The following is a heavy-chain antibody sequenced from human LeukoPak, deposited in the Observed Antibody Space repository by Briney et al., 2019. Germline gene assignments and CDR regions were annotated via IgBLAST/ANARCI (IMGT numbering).Heavy chain of an antibody. CDR3: ATGRGGDLAYYYYYYMDV. V-gene: IGHV1-2*02. Sequence: APVKVSCKTSGGTFSNYTISWVRQAPGQGLEWMGWINPNSGGTNYAQKFQGRVTMTRDTSISTAYMELSRLRSDDTAVYYCATGRGGDLAYYYYYYMDVWGKGTTVTVSS. CDR2: INPNSGGT. CDR1: GGTFSNYT. D-gene: IGHD2-21*01. J-gene: IGHJ6*03.